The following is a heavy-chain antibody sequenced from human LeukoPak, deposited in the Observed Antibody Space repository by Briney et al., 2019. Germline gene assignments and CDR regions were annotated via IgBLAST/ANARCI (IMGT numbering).Heavy chain of an antibody. Sequence: PGGSLRLSCAASGFTFSTYWMNWVRQAPGKGLEWVSTISASGVTTHYADSVKGRFTISRDDSKNTLYLHMNSLRVGDTAVYYCAKDGATGSHNWLDPWGQGTLVTVSS. J-gene: IGHJ5*02. V-gene: IGHV3-23*01. D-gene: IGHD3-10*01. CDR1: GFTFSTYW. CDR3: AKDGATGSHNWLDP. CDR2: ISASGVTT.